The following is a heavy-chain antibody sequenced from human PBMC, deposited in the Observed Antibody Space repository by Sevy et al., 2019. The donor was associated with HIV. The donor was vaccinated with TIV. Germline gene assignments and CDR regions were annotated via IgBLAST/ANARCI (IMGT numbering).Heavy chain of an antibody. CDR1: GFTFSSYA. CDR3: ARDPKSLYSGSLDY. CDR2: ISYDGSNK. Sequence: GGSLRLSCAASGFTFSSYAMRWVRQAPGKGLEWVAVISYDGSNKYYADSVKGRFTISRDNSKNTLYLQMNSLRAEDTGVYYCARDPKSLYSGSLDYWGQGTLVTVSS. D-gene: IGHD1-26*01. V-gene: IGHV3-30-3*01. J-gene: IGHJ4*02.